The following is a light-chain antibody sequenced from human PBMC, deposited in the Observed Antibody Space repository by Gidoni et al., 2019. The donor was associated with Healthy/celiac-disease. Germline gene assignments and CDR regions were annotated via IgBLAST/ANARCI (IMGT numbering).Light chain of an antibody. CDR3: QQYDNLPIT. CDR1: QDISNY. CDR2: DAS. J-gene: IGKJ5*01. V-gene: IGKV1-33*01. Sequence: IQMTQSPSSLSASVGDRVTITCQASQDISNYLNWYQQKPGKAPKLLIYDASNLETGVPSRFSGSGSGTDFTFTISSLKPEDIETYYCQQYDNLPITFGQGTRLEIK.